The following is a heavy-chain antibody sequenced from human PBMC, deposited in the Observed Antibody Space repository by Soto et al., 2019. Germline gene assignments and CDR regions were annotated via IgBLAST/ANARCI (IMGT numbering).Heavy chain of an antibody. V-gene: IGHV4-31*03. Sequence: QVQLQESGPVLVKASQTLSLTCTVSGGTISSGGYYWNWIRQRPGQGLEWVGYIDNSGSTDYNPSLKSRTIILVDTSHTQVSLTSRSVTAADTGVYYCARGGDNYDDYLDLCGQGKVVTVSS. D-gene: IGHD3-16*01. CDR1: GGTISSGGYY. J-gene: IGHJ5*02. CDR2: IDNSGST. CDR3: ARGGDNYDDYLDL.